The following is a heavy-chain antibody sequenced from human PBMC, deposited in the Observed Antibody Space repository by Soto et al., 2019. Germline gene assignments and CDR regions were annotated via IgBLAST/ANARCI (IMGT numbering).Heavy chain of an antibody. D-gene: IGHD6-19*01. CDR3: ARVDAVAGTPFDY. Sequence: GASVKVSCKASGYTFTGYYMHWVRQAPGQGLEWMGWINPNSGGTNYAQKFQGWVTMTRDTSISTAYMELSRLRSDDTAVYYCARVDAVAGTPFDYWGQGTLVTVS. CDR1: GYTFTGYY. V-gene: IGHV1-2*04. J-gene: IGHJ4*02. CDR2: INPNSGGT.